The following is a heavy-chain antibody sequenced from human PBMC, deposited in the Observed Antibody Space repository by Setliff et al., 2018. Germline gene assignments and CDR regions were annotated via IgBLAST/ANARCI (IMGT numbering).Heavy chain of an antibody. CDR2: VYYSGYT. V-gene: IGHV4-39*07. J-gene: IGHJ1*01. CDR1: NGSVSTTSHY. Sequence: SETLSLTCTVSNGSVSTTSHYWGWVRQPPGKGLEWIGSVYYSGYTYYSPSLESRVAISVDTSKNQFSLKVNSVAAADTAVYYCARVDFTMLQGVLGHWGQGTLVTVSS. D-gene: IGHD3-10*01. CDR3: ARVDFTMLQGVLGH.